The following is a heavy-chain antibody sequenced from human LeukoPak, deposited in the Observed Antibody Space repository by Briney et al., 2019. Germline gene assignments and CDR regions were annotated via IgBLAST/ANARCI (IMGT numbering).Heavy chain of an antibody. J-gene: IGHJ4*02. CDR3: ARGEGTLLDY. CDR1: GFTFSSYS. D-gene: IGHD3-10*01. CDR2: ISSSFSSI. Sequence: GRSLRLSCAASGFTFSSYSMNWVRQAPGKGLEWVSYISSSFSSIYYADSVKGRFTISRDNAKNSLYLQMNSLRDEDTAVYYCARGEGTLLDYWGQGTLVTVSS. V-gene: IGHV3-48*02.